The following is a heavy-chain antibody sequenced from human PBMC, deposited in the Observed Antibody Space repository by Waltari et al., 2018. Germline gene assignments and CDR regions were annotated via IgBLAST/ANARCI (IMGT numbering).Heavy chain of an antibody. Sequence: QVQLQESGPGLVKPSETLSLTCTVSGGSISSYYWSWIRQPPGKGLEWIGYIYYSGSTNYNPSLKSRVTISVDTSKNQFSLKLSSMTAADTAVYYCARVSDFWSGYYTWGQGTLVTVSS. D-gene: IGHD3-3*01. V-gene: IGHV4-59*01. CDR3: ARVSDFWSGYYT. J-gene: IGHJ5*02. CDR2: IYYSGST. CDR1: GGSISSYY.